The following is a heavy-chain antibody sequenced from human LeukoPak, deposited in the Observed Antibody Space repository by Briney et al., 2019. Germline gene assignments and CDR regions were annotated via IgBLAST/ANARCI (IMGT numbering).Heavy chain of an antibody. CDR3: ARQVSCDTNTCYAGSPSDF. D-gene: IGHD2-2*01. J-gene: IGHJ4*02. V-gene: IGHV3-72*01. CDR1: GFTFSNYS. Sequence: GRSLRLSCEAAGFTFSNYSLDWVRLGVGKWLGWVGRIRRERQSYSTEYAASVKVRFSLSGDQSQHSLFLDLNILKTEDAAVYYCARQVSCDTNTCYAGSPSDFWGRGPLDTVFS. CDR2: IRRERQSYST.